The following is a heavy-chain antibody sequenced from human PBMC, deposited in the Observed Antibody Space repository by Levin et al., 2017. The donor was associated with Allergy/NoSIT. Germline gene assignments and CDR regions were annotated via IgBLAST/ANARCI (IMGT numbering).Heavy chain of an antibody. Sequence: PGGSLRLSCAASGFTLSNYWMHWVRQAPGKGLVWVSRINTDGTTTNYADSVKGRFTISRDNAKNTLYLQMNSLRDEDTAVYFCARREGECRGGTCYFDSWGQGTLVTVSS. V-gene: IGHV3-74*01. CDR2: INTDGTTT. J-gene: IGHJ4*02. D-gene: IGHD2-15*01. CDR3: ARREGECRGGTCYFDS. CDR1: GFTLSNYW.